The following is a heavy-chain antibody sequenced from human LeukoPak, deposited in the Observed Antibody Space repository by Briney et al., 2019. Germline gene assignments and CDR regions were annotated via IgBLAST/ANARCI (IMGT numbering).Heavy chain of an antibody. J-gene: IGHJ4*02. CDR3: ARDGGATPFDY. V-gene: IGHV3-21*01. Sequence: GGSLGLSCAASGFTFSSYSMNWVRQAPGKGLEWVSSISSSSSYIYYADSVKGRFTISRDNAKNSLYLQMNSLRAEDTAVYYCARDGGATPFDYWGQGTLVTVSS. D-gene: IGHD5-12*01. CDR2: ISSSSSYI. CDR1: GFTFSSYS.